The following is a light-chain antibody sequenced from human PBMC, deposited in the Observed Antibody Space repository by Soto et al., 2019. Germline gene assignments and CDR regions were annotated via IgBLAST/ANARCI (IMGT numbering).Light chain of an antibody. V-gene: IGLV1-44*01. CDR2: NKN. CDR1: SSNIGSNT. CDR3: AAWDDSMIGYV. Sequence: QSVLTQPPSTSGTPGQRVTISCSGSSSNIGSNTVSWCQQLPGTAPKPLIYNKNQRPSGVPDRFSGSESGTSASLAISGLQSEDEADYYCAAWDDSMIGYVFGTGTKVSV. J-gene: IGLJ1*01.